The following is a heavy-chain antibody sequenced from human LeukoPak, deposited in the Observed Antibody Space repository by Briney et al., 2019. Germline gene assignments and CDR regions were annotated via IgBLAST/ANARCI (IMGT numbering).Heavy chain of an antibody. CDR3: ARDLYPGYIGSGTLWFDP. Sequence: PSETLSLTCTVSGDSISSYYWSWIRQPPGRGLEWIGYIYYSGSTNYNPSLKSRVTISVDTSKNQFSLKLSSVTAADTAVYYCARDLYPGYIGSGTLWFDPWGQGALATVSS. D-gene: IGHD3-10*01. CDR2: IYYSGST. J-gene: IGHJ5*02. CDR1: GDSISSYY. V-gene: IGHV4-59*12.